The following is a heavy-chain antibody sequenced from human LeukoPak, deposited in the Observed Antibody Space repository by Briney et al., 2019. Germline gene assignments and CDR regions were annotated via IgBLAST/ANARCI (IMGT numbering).Heavy chain of an antibody. D-gene: IGHD2-21*01. V-gene: IGHV3-23*01. CDR3: AKYGAYCGGDCSAGGY. Sequence: GGSLRLSCAASGFTFSSYAMSWVRQAPGKGLEWVSAISGSGGSTYYADSVKGRFTISRDNSKNTLYLQINSLRAEDTAVYYCAKYGAYCGGDCSAGGYWGQGTLVTVSS. CDR1: GFTFSSYA. J-gene: IGHJ4*02. CDR2: ISGSGGST.